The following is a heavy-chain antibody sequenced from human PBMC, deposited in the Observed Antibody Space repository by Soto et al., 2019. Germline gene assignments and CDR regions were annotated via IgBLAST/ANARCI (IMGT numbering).Heavy chain of an antibody. D-gene: IGHD2-15*01. J-gene: IGHJ4*02. Sequence: EVQLVESGGGLVQPGRSLRLSCAASGFTSDDHGMHWVRQAPGKGLEWVSGIILSSGHIDYADSVKGRFTISRDNAKNSLYLQMNILRTEDTAWYYCRKDIEAGVAGCWGQGTLGTVAS. V-gene: IGHV3-9*02. CDR1: GFTSDDHG. CDR3: RKDIEAGVAGC. CDR2: IILSSGHI.